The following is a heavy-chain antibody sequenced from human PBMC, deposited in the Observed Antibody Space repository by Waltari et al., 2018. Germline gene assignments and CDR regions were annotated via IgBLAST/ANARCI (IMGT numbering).Heavy chain of an antibody. CDR1: GGTFSSYA. CDR3: ASPTADYYDSSGPFDY. J-gene: IGHJ4*02. D-gene: IGHD3-22*01. CDR2: IIPIFGTA. V-gene: IGHV1-69*08. Sequence: QVQLVQSGAEVKKPGSSVKVSCKASGGTFSSYAISWVRQAPGQGLEWMGRIIPIFGTANYAQKFQGRVTITADKSTSTAYMELSSLRSEDTAVYYCASPTADYYDSSGPFDYWGQGTLVTVSS.